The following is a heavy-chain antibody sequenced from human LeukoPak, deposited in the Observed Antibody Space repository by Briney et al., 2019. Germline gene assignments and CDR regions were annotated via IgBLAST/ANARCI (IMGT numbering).Heavy chain of an antibody. V-gene: IGHV1-18*01. CDR1: GYRFTSYG. CDR3: ARGGDGDILTGLVFDY. Sequence: ASVKVSCKASGYRFTSYGISWVRQAPGPELEWMGWISAYNGNTNYAQKLQGRVTMTTDTSTSTAYMELRSLRSDDTAVYYCARGGDGDILTGLVFDYWGQGTLVTVSS. CDR2: ISAYNGNT. J-gene: IGHJ4*02. D-gene: IGHD3-9*01.